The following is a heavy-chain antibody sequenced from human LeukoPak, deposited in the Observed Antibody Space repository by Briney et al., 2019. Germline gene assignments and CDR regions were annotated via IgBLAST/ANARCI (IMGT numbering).Heavy chain of an antibody. J-gene: IGHJ6*02. V-gene: IGHV3-30-3*01. CDR1: GFTFSSYA. Sequence: PGGSLRLSCAASGFTFSSYAMHWVRQAPGKGLEWVAVISYDGSNKYYADSVKGRFTISRDNSKNTLYLQMNSLRAEDTAVYYCARAKTPIFGVVIAGVYYYYGMDVWGQGTTVTVSS. CDR2: ISYDGSNK. D-gene: IGHD3-3*01. CDR3: ARAKTPIFGVVIAGVYYYYGMDV.